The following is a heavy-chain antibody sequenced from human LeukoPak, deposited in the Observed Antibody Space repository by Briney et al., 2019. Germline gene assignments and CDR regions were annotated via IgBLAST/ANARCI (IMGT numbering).Heavy chain of an antibody. CDR2: IIPIFGTA. V-gene: IGHV1-69*13. J-gene: IGHJ5*02. D-gene: IGHD3-3*01. Sequence: SVKVSCKASGYSFTSYDINWVRQAPGQGLEWMGGIIPIFGTANYAQKFQGRVTITADESTSTAYMELSSLRSEDTAVYYCAREITIFGVVISGAGWFDPWGQGTLVTVSS. CDR1: GYSFTSYD. CDR3: AREITIFGVVISGAGWFDP.